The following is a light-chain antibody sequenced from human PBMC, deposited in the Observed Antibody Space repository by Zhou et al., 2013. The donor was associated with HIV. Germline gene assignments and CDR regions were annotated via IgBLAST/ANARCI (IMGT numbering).Light chain of an antibody. CDR3: QQSYSTWT. Sequence: DIQMTQSPSTLSASVGDRVTITCRASQGISTWLAWYQQKQGKAPKLLIYRASNLESGVPSRFSGSGSGTEFTLTISSLQPDDFATYYCQQSYSTWTFGQGTKVEIK. CDR1: QGISTW. V-gene: IGKV1-5*03. J-gene: IGKJ1*01. CDR2: RAS.